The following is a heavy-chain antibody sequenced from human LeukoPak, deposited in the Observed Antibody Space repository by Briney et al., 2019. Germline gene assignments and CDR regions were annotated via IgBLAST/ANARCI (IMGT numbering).Heavy chain of an antibody. V-gene: IGHV1-69*05. J-gene: IGHJ4*02. Sequence: GASVKVSCKASGGTFSSYAISWVRQAPGQGLEWMGRIIPIFGTANYAQKFQGRVTITTDESTSTAYMELSSLRSEDTAVYYCARDLAPVRYDFWSGYLVYWGQGTLVTDSS. D-gene: IGHD3-3*01. CDR3: ARDLAPVRYDFWSGYLVY. CDR1: GGTFSSYA. CDR2: IIPIFGTA.